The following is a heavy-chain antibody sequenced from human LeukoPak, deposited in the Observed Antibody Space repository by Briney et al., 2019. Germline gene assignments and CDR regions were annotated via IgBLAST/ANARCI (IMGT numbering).Heavy chain of an antibody. CDR2: IIPIFGTA. CDR1: GCTFSSYA. Sequence: SVKVSCKASGCTFSSYAISWVRQAPGPGLEWMGGIIPIFGTANYAQKFQGRVTITTDESTSTAYMELSSLRSEDTAVYYCATTHTSYYYDSSGYSAYFDYWGQGTLVTVSS. V-gene: IGHV1-69*05. J-gene: IGHJ4*02. D-gene: IGHD3-22*01. CDR3: ATTHTSYYYDSSGYSAYFDY.